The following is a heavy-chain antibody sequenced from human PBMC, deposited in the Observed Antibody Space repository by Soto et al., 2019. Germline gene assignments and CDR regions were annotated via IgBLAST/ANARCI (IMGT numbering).Heavy chain of an antibody. J-gene: IGHJ4*02. CDR1: GFTFSDHY. CDR3: VREDLGGWEIYYFDY. V-gene: IGHV3-72*01. Sequence: EVQLVESGGGLVQPGGSLRLSCAVSGFTFSDHYMDWVRQAPGKGLEWVGRTRNKANSYTTEYAASVKGRFTISRDDSKNSLYLQMNSLKSEDTAVYYCVREDLGGWEIYYFDYWGQGTLVTVSS. CDR2: TRNKANSYTT. D-gene: IGHD6-19*01.